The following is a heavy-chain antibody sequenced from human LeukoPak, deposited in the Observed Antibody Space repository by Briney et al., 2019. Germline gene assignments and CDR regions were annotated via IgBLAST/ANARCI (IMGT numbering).Heavy chain of an antibody. J-gene: IGHJ5*02. CDR2: ISSSSSYI. V-gene: IGHV3-21*01. Sequence: PGGSLRLSCAASGFTFDIFAMSWIRQAPGKGLEWVSSISSSSSYIYYADSVKGRFTISRDNAKNSLYLQMNSLRAEDTAVYYCARDPGRYCSSTSCSWGQGTLVTVSP. D-gene: IGHD2-2*01. CDR1: GFTFDIFA. CDR3: ARDPGRYCSSTSCS.